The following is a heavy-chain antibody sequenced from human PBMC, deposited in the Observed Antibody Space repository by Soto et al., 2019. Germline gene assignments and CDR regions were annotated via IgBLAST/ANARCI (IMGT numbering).Heavy chain of an antibody. Sequence: QVQLQQWGAGLLRPSETLSLTCGVYGGSFSAYYWSWIRQPPGKVLEWIGEINHSGSTNYNPSLKSRATISVDMSKNQFSLNLRSVTAADTAVYYCARAGDYYDSSGSTSDAFDFWGHGTMVAVSS. J-gene: IGHJ3*01. D-gene: IGHD3-22*01. CDR1: GGSFSAYY. CDR3: ARAGDYYDSSGSTSDAFDF. CDR2: INHSGST. V-gene: IGHV4-34*01.